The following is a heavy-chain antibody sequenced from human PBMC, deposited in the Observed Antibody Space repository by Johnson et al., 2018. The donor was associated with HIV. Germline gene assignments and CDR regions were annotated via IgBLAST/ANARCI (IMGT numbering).Heavy chain of an antibody. J-gene: IGHJ3*02. CDR3: ARVTYYYDSSGLTGRAFDI. D-gene: IGHD3-22*01. CDR1: GFTFDDYG. Sequence: VQLVESGGGVVRPGGSLRLSCAASGFTFDDYGMHWVRQAPGKGLEWVAVISYDGSNKYYADSVKGRFTIPRDNSKNTLYLQMNSLRAEDTAVYYCARVTYYYDSSGLTGRAFDIWGQGTMVTVSS. V-gene: IGHV3-30*03. CDR2: ISYDGSNK.